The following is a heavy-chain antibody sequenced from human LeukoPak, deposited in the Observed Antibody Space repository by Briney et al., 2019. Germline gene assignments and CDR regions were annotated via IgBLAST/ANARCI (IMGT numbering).Heavy chain of an antibody. J-gene: IGHJ3*02. D-gene: IGHD1-26*01. V-gene: IGHV3-48*01. CDR2: ISSSSSTI. Sequence: GGSLRLSCAASGFTFSSYSMNWVRQAPGKGLEWVSYISSSSSTIYYADSVKGRFTISRDNSKNTLYLQMNSLRAEDTAVYYCAKGEVGKAFDIWGQGTMVTVSS. CDR3: AKGEVGKAFDI. CDR1: GFTFSSYS.